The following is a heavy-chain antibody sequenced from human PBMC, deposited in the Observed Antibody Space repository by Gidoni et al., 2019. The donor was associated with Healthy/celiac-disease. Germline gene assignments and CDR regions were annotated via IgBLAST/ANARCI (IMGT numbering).Heavy chain of an antibody. CDR3: ARDICSGGSCPYYYYYGMDV. J-gene: IGHJ6*02. V-gene: IGHV3-21*01. D-gene: IGHD2-15*01. Sequence: EVQLVESGGCLFKPGGSLRLSCAASGFTLSSYSRTWVRQAPGKGLEWVSSIISSSSYIYYADSVEGRFTISIDNAKNSLDLQMNSLRAEDTAVYYCARDICSGGSCPYYYYYGMDVWGQGTTVTVSS. CDR2: IISSSSYI. CDR1: GFTLSSYS.